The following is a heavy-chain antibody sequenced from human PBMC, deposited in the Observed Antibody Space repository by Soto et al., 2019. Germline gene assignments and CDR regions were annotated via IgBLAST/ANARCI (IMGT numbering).Heavy chain of an antibody. CDR1: GASISSYY. CDR3: AAGNDY. V-gene: IGHV4-59*01. D-gene: IGHD6-13*01. Sequence: VQLQESGPGLVKPSETLSLTCSVSGASISSYYWNWIRQPPGKGLEWIGKIHYSGTTNNNPSLKSRVTFSVDTSKNQFSLKLTSVTAADTAVYYCAAGNDYWGQGILVTVST. CDR2: IHYSGTT. J-gene: IGHJ4*02.